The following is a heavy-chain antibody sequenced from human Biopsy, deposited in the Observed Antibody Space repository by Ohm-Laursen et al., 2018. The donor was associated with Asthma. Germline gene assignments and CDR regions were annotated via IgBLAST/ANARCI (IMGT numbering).Heavy chain of an antibody. J-gene: IGHJ6*02. CDR1: GFSFSYYW. V-gene: IGHV3-7*03. CDR2: IKKDGNEK. CDR3: ARVFESSEWGPFYHFGLDV. D-gene: IGHD6-25*01. Sequence: SLRLSCAASGFSFSYYWMTWVRQGPGKGLEWVANIKKDGNEKSYADSVKGRFTISRDNAQKSLFLQMGSLRAEDTAIYYCARVFESSEWGPFYHFGLDVWGQGTTVAVSS.